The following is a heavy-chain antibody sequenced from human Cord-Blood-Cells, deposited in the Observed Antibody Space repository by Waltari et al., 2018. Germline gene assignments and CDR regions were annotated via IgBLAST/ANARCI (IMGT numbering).Heavy chain of an antibody. V-gene: IGHV1-58*01. Sequence: SAVQWVRQARGQRLEWIGWIVVGSGNTNYAQKFQERVTITRDMSTSTAYMELSSLRSEDTAVYYCAANPEGDYYYYGMDVWGQGTTVTVSS. CDR1: SA. J-gene: IGHJ6*02. CDR2: IVVGSGNT. CDR3: AANPEGDYYYYGMDV.